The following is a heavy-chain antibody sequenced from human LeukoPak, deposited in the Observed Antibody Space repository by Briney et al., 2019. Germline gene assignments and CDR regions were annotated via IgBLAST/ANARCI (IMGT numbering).Heavy chain of an antibody. CDR2: ITTSNGNT. D-gene: IGHD2-2*03. V-gene: IGHV1-18*01. CDR1: GYTFISYG. J-gene: IGHJ4*02. CDR3: ASGYCSSTSCYSVFDY. Sequence: ASVKVSCKASGYTFISYGISWVRQAPGQGLEWVGWITTSNGNTNYAQKLQGRVTMTTDTSTSTAYMELRSLRSDDTAVYYCASGYCSSTSCYSVFDYWGQGTLVTVSS.